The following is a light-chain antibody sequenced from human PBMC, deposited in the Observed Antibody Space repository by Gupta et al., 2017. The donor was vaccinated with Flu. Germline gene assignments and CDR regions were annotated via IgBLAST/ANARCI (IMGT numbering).Light chain of an antibody. CDR3: QQGLSTLT. CDR1: QSISRY. V-gene: IGKV1-39*01. J-gene: IGKJ1*01. Sequence: DIQMTQSPSSLSASVGDRVTITCRASQSISRYLNWYQQKPGKAPKLLIYAASSLQSGVPSRFSGGGSGTDFTLTISRLQPEDFATYYCQQGLSTLTFGHGTKVEVK. CDR2: AAS.